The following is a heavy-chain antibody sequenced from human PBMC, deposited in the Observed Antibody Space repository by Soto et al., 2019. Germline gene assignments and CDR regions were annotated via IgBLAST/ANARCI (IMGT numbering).Heavy chain of an antibody. D-gene: IGHD3-10*01. V-gene: IGHV1-18*01. CDR3: ARLIFEGFGELQLRPNWFDP. Sequence: ASVKVSCKASGYTFTSYGISWVRQAPGQGLEWMGWISAYNGNTNYAQKLQGRVTMTTDTSTSTAYMELRSLRSDDTAVYYCARLIFEGFGELQLRPNWFDPWGQGTLVTVSS. J-gene: IGHJ5*02. CDR1: GYTFTSYG. CDR2: ISAYNGNT.